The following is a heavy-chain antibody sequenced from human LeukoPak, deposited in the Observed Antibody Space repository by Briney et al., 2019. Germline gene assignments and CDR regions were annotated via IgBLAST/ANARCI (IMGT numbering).Heavy chain of an antibody. V-gene: IGHV3-30*02. J-gene: IGHJ4*02. CDR3: AKDLVPETYYDILTGPFDY. CDR1: GFTFSNYG. CDR2: IRYDGSNK. Sequence: GGSLRLSCAASGFTFSNYGMHWVRQAPGKGLEWVAFIRYDGSNKYYADSVKGRFTISRDNAKNSLYLQMNSLRAEDTALYYCAKDLVPETYYDILTGPFDYWGQGTLVTVSS. D-gene: IGHD3-9*01.